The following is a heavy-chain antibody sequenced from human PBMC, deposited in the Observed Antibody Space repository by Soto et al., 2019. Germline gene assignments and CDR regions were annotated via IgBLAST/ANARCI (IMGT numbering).Heavy chain of an antibody. Sequence: PGESLKIACTGSGYIFTSYWISWWRQMPGKVLEWMGRIDPSDSYTNYSPSFQGHVTISADKSISTAYLQWSSLKASDTAMYYCARGLTTVSSDWFDPWGQGTLVTVS. J-gene: IGHJ5*02. D-gene: IGHD4-4*01. CDR3: ARGLTTVSSDWFDP. CDR1: GYIFTSYW. CDR2: IDPSDSYT. V-gene: IGHV5-10-1*01.